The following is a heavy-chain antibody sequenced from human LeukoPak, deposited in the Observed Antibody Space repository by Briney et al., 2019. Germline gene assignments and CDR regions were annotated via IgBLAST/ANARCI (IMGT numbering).Heavy chain of an antibody. J-gene: IGHJ4*02. D-gene: IGHD6-13*01. V-gene: IGHV3-7*03. CDR3: ARDLSSRDAY. CDR1: GFAVSTSW. CDR2: LQDDGSHQ. Sequence: GGSLRLSCAASGFAVSTSWMGWVRQAPGKGLEWVASLQDDGSHQYYVDSAKGRFTISRENAKNSLFLQMSSLRVEDTAVYYCARDLSSRDAYWGQGTRVTVSS.